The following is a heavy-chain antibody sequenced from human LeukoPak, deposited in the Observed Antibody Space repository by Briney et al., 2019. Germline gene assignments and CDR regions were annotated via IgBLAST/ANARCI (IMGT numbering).Heavy chain of an antibody. CDR2: IGGSGLTA. J-gene: IGHJ4*02. V-gene: IGHV3-23*01. Sequence: GRSLRLSCAASGFTLRSYAMRWVRQSPGKGLEWVSLIGGSGLTAYYADSVKGRFTISRDNSKNTLYLQMNSLRAEDTAVYYCARGYESGEWGQGTLVTVSS. CDR3: ARGYESGE. D-gene: IGHD5-12*01. CDR1: GFTLRSYA.